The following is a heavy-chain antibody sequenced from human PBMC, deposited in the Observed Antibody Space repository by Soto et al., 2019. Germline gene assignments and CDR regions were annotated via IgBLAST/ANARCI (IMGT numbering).Heavy chain of an antibody. V-gene: IGHV4-31*03. CDR1: GGSISSGGYC. Sequence: SETLSLTCTVSGGSISSGGYCWSWIRQHPGKGLEWIGYIYYSGSTYYNPSLKSRVTISVDTSKNQFSLKLSSVTAADTSVYYGARGGLRDDVFDIWGKGTMVTVSS. J-gene: IGHJ3*02. CDR2: IYYSGST. CDR3: ARGGLRDDVFDI. D-gene: IGHD5-18*01.